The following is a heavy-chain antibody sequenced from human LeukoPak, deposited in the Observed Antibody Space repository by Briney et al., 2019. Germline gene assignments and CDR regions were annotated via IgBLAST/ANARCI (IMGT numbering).Heavy chain of an antibody. CDR3: ARGPEYRVRFLERASPMDV. Sequence: ASVTVSCKASGYSFNGYYMHWVRQAPGQGLEWMGWINPHSGGTNYAQKFQGRVTLTRDTSISTAFMEVSSLRSDDTAVYYCARGPEYRVRFLERASPMDVWGKGTTVTVSS. J-gene: IGHJ6*03. CDR1: GYSFNGYY. CDR2: INPHSGGT. V-gene: IGHV1-2*02. D-gene: IGHD3-3*01.